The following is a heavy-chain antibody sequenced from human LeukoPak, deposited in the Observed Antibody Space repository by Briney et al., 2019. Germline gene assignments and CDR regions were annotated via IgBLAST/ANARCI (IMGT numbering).Heavy chain of an antibody. V-gene: IGHV5-51*01. CDR3: ARGPRGGNWNEALDY. J-gene: IGHJ4*02. CDR1: GYSFTTYW. CDR2: FFPGDSDR. D-gene: IGHD1-1*01. Sequence: GESLKISCKASGYSFTTYWIGWVRQMPGEGLEWMGMFFPGDSDRRYSPSFQGQVTISADNSITTAYLQWNSLKASDTAIYYCARGPRGGNWNEALDYWGRGTLVTVSS.